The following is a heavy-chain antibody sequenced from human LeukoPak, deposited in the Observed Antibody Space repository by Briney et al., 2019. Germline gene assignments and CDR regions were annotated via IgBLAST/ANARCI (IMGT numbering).Heavy chain of an antibody. D-gene: IGHD3-3*01. Sequence: TGGSLRLSCAVSGFSVSGYWMTWVRQAPGKGLEWVANIKQDVSEKYYVDSVKGRFTISRDNAKNSLFLQMNSLRAEDTAVYYCARFRRFGFDFWGQGTLVTVSS. CDR3: ARFRRFGFDF. V-gene: IGHV3-7*01. CDR1: GFSVSGYW. J-gene: IGHJ4*02. CDR2: IKQDVSEK.